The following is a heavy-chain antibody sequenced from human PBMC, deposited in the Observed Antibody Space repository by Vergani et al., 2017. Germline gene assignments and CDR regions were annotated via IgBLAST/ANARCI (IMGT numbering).Heavy chain of an antibody. Sequence: QVQLQESGPGLVKPSETLSLTCTVSNDSVSNTFYYWGWIRQAPGKGLEWLAYIGKDGINTRYRDAVKGRFTVSRDNSKDILYLQMDSLRSEDTALYYCAKYLRDSTDGLPDSWGPGTLVIVSS. CDR2: IGKDGINT. CDR3: AKYLRDSTDGLPDS. D-gene: IGHD2-21*02. J-gene: IGHJ4*02. V-gene: IGHV3-30*02. CDR1: NDSVSNTFY.